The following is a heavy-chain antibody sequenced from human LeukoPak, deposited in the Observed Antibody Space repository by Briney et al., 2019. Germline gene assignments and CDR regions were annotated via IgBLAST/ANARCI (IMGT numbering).Heavy chain of an antibody. J-gene: IGHJ4*02. D-gene: IGHD1-26*01. CDR1: GGSISSSTYY. Sequence: SETLSLTCTVSGGSISSSTYYWGWIRQPPGKGLEWVGSIYYSGSTSYNPSLKSRVTISVDTSKNQFSLKLDSVTAADTAVYYCARNASDSGTSYFDYWGQGTLVTVST. CDR2: IYYSGST. CDR3: ARNASDSGTSYFDY. V-gene: IGHV4-39*01.